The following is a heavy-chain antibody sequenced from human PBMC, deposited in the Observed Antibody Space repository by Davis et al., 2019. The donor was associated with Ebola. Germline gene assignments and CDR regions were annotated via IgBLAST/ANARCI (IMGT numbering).Heavy chain of an antibody. D-gene: IGHD4-11*01. Sequence: GESLKISCKGSGYSFTNYWIGWVRQMPGKGLEWLGIIYPGDSDIRYSPAFQGQVTISADKSTSTAFLQWSSLKASDTAMYYCARSTVGGKSGRWFDPWAREPWSPSPQ. J-gene: IGHJ5*02. CDR3: ARSTVGGKSGRWFDP. CDR2: IYPGDSDI. CDR1: GYSFTNYW. V-gene: IGHV5-51*01.